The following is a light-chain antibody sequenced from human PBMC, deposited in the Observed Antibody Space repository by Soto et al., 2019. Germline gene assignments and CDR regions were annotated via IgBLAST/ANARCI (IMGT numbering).Light chain of an antibody. Sequence: DIQLTQSPSFLSASAGDRVTITCRASQGISSFLAWYQQKPGRAPKLLIYAASTLQSGVPSRFSGSGSGTDFTLTISCLQSEDFATYYCQQYYSYLPITFGQGTRLEIK. CDR3: QQYYSYLPIT. CDR1: QGISSF. J-gene: IGKJ5*01. CDR2: AAS. V-gene: IGKV1-9*01.